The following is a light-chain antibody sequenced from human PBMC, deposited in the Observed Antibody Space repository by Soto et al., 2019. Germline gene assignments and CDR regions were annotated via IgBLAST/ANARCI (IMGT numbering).Light chain of an antibody. J-gene: IGKJ5*01. CDR3: QQYNNWPVT. CDR2: SAS. Sequence: IEMTQSPATRSASSWERVTITCRASQNIISNLAWYQQKPGQAPRLLIYSASTRATGIPARFSGSGSGTEFTLTISSLQSEDFAVYYCQQYNNWPVTFGHGTRLEIK. V-gene: IGKV3-15*01. CDR1: QNIISN.